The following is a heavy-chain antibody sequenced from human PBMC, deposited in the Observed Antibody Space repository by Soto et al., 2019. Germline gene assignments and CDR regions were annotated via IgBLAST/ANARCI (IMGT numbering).Heavy chain of an antibody. CDR1: GFTFSSYW. Sequence: EVQLVESGGGLVQPGGSLRLSCAASGFTFSSYWMSWVRQAPGKGLEWVANIKQDGSEKYYVDSVKGRFTISRNNAKNSLYLQMNSLSAEDTAVYYCARDRRVPAATYYYYYYMDVWGKGTTVTVSS. CDR2: IKQDGSEK. V-gene: IGHV3-7*01. CDR3: ARDRRVPAATYYYYYYMDV. D-gene: IGHD2-2*01. J-gene: IGHJ6*03.